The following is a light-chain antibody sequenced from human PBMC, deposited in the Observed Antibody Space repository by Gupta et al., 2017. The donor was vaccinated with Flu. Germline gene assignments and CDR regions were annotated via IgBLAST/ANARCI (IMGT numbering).Light chain of an antibody. CDR2: AAS. CDR3: QQTNCFPLLT. CDR1: QGISSW. Sequence: DIQMTQSLSSVSASVGDRGTITCRASQGISSWLAWYQQKPGKAPKLLIYAASSWQRGVTSRFSGSGYGKDLTLTISSRQPEDFAPYYCQQTNCFPLLTFGQGTQVEIK. J-gene: IGKJ5*01. V-gene: IGKV1D-12*01.